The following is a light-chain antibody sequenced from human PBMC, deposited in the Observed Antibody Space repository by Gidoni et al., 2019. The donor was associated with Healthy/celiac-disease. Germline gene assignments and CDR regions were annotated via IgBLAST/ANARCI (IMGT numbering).Light chain of an antibody. CDR2: GAS. Sequence: EIVMTQSPATLSVSPGERATLSCRASPSVSSNLAWYQQKPGQAPRHLIYGASTRATGIPARFSGSGSGTEFTLTISSLQSEDFAVYYCQQYNNWLQYTFGQGTKLEIK. V-gene: IGKV3-15*01. CDR3: QQYNNWLQYT. CDR1: PSVSSN. J-gene: IGKJ2*01.